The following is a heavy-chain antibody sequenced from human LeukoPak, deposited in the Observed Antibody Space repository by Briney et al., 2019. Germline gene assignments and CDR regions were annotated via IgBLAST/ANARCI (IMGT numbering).Heavy chain of an antibody. J-gene: IGHJ5*02. CDR1: GGSISSGDYY. V-gene: IGHV4-30-4*01. Sequence: SETLSLTCTVSGGSISSGDYYWSWIRQPPGKGLKWIGYIYYSGSTYYNPSLKSRVTISVDTSKNQFSLKLSSVTAADTAVYYCARSCIVVVPAAISVWFDPWGQGTLVTVSS. CDR3: ARSCIVVVPAAISVWFDP. CDR2: IYYSGST. D-gene: IGHD2-2*02.